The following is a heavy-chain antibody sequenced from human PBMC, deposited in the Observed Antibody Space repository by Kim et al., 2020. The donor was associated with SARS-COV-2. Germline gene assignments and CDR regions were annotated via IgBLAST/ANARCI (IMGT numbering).Heavy chain of an antibody. CDR2: N. Sequence: NYYAVSVKSRITINPDTDKNQFSVQLNYVTPEETAVYYCARANIAARDFDYWGQGTLVTVSS. CDR3: ARANIAARDFDY. J-gene: IGHJ4*02. D-gene: IGHD6-6*01. V-gene: IGHV6-1*01.